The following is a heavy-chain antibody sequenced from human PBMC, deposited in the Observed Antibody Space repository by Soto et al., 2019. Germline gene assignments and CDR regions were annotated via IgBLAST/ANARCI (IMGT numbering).Heavy chain of an antibody. Sequence: EVQLVESGGGLVKPGGSLRLSCAASGFTFSSYSMNWVRQAPGKGLEWVSSISSSRSYIYYADSVKGRFTISRDNAKNSLYLQMNSLRAEDTAVYYCARYGDDDFWTRGMDVWGQGTTVTVSS. CDR2: ISSSRSYI. D-gene: IGHD3-3*01. CDR1: GFTFSSYS. V-gene: IGHV3-21*01. CDR3: ARYGDDDFWTRGMDV. J-gene: IGHJ6*02.